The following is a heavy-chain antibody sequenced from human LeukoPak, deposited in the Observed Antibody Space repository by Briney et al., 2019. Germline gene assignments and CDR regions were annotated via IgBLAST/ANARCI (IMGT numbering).Heavy chain of an antibody. J-gene: IGHJ4*02. CDR1: GFIFSNYN. D-gene: IGHD7-27*01. CDR3: ARPYWGYYFDN. Sequence: GGPLRLSCAASGFIFSNYNMNWLRQAPGKGLEWVATIGTDGGYIYYADSVKGRFTISRDDAKSSLYLQMNSLRAEDTAVCYCARPYWGYYFDNWGQGTLVTVSS. V-gene: IGHV3-21*01. CDR2: IGTDGGYI.